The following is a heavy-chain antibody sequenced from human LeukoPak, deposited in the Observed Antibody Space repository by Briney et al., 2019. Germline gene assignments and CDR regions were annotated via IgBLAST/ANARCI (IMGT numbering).Heavy chain of an antibody. V-gene: IGHV3-48*03. J-gene: IGHJ3*02. CDR1: GFTFRVYE. CDR2: ISGRGDTI. D-gene: IGHD3-10*01. Sequence: GGSLRLSCAASGFTFRVYEMQWVRQAPGKGLEWVSYISGRGDTIYYADSVKGRFTISRDNARNSLYLQMNSLRSEDTALYYCARGDYYGSQNYTYDIWGQGTMVTASS. CDR3: ARGDYYGSQNYTYDI.